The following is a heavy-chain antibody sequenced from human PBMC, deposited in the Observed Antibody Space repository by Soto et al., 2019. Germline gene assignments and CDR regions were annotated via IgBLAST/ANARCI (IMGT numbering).Heavy chain of an antibody. Sequence: QVQLQESGPGLVKPSETLSLTCTVSGDSISRYYWSWIRLSPGKGLEWIGYIYYSGETNYNPSGKSQVTISVDRTNNQFSLKLSSVTAADTAVYYCARVQGGEFLKGSGMDVWGQGTTVTVSS. D-gene: IGHD3-10*01. V-gene: IGHV4-59*01. CDR1: GDSISRYY. J-gene: IGHJ6*02. CDR3: ARVQGGEFLKGSGMDV. CDR2: IYYSGET.